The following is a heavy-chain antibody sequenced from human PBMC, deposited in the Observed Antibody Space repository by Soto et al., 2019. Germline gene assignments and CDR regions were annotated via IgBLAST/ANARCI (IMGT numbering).Heavy chain of an antibody. CDR3: ERGGKIVASDRNYNGMDV. CDR2: IDAGHGNT. V-gene: IGHV1-3*01. J-gene: IGHJ6*02. CDR1: GYDFTSYA. D-gene: IGHD3-22*01. Sequence: ASVKVSCKAAGYDFTSYAMHWVRQVSVQRLGCSGCIDAGHGNTKYSQKFQGRVTTTRDTAASTAYRELSSLRSEDTAVYYCERGGKIVASDRNYNGMDVWGQWPKVTVSS.